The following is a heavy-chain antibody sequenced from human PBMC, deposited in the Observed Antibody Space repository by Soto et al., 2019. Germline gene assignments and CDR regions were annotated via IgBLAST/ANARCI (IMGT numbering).Heavy chain of an antibody. V-gene: IGHV3-30*18. CDR2: ISYDGSNK. J-gene: IGHJ4*02. CDR3: AKSVDY. CDR1: GFTFSSDG. Sequence: PGGSLRLSCAASGFTFSSDGMHWVRQAPGKGLEWVAVISYDGSNKYYADSVKGRFTISRDNSKNTLYLQMNSLRAEDTAGYYCAKSVDYWGQGTLVTVSS.